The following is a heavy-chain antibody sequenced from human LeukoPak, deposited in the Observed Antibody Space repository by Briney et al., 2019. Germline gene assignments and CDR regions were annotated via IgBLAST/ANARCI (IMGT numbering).Heavy chain of an antibody. CDR2: SRNKVNSYST. CDR1: GFTFSDHY. Sequence: PGGSLRLSCAVSGFTFSDHYMAWVRQAPGKGPEWVARSRNKVNSYSTEYVASVTGRFTISRDDSKNSLYLQMNSLKTEDTAVYYCVRSRSAASGYFFDYWGQGTLVTVSS. CDR3: VRSRSAASGYFFDY. V-gene: IGHV3-72*01. J-gene: IGHJ4*02. D-gene: IGHD3-3*01.